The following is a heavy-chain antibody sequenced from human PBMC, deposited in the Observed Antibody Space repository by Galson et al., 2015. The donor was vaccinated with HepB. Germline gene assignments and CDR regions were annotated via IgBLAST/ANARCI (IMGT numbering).Heavy chain of an antibody. CDR1: GFTFSSFT. CDR3: ARVVLSGSYWYFDF. CDR2: ISTTGTNI. V-gene: IGHV3-48*01. Sequence: SLRLSCAASGFTFSSFTMNWVRQAPGKKLEWVSYISTTGTNIFYVDSVKGRFAVSRDNAKNSLYLQMNSLRAEDTAIYYCARVVLSGSYWYFDFWGLGTLVTVFS. J-gene: IGHJ4*02. D-gene: IGHD1-26*01.